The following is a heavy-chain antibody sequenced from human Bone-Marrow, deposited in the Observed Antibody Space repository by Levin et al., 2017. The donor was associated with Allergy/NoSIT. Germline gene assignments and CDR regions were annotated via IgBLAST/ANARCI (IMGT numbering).Heavy chain of an antibody. CDR3: ARDASVIRFDY. D-gene: IGHD3-16*01. J-gene: IGHJ4*02. Sequence: GGSLRLSCKASGYIFTGYSINWLRQAPGQGLEWMGWINSNTGSPTYAQGFTGRFVFSLDTSVSTAYLQIYSLEAEDTAVYYCARDASVIRFDYWGQGTLVTVSS. CDR1: GYIFTGYS. CDR2: INSNTGSP. V-gene: IGHV7-4-1*01.